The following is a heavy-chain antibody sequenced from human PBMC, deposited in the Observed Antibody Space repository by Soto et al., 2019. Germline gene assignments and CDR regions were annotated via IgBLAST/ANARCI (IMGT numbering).Heavy chain of an antibody. V-gene: IGHV1-69*13. CDR1: GGTFSSYS. Sequence: ASVKVSCKASGGTFSSYSISWVRQAPGQGLEWMGGIIPIFGTANYAQKFQGRVTITADESTSTAYMELSSLRSEDTAVYYCARDGSGTITGTTSYYFYYWGQGTLVTVSS. CDR3: ARDGSGTITGTTSYYFYY. D-gene: IGHD1-7*01. CDR2: IIPIFGTA. J-gene: IGHJ4*02.